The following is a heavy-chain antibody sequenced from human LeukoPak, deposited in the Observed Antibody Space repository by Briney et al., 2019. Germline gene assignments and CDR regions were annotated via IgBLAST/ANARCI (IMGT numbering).Heavy chain of an antibody. D-gene: IGHD2-8*02. CDR2: IYAADSDT. CDR1: SYTFSTYW. CDR3: TRSTGGTGPVYY. V-gene: IGHV5-51*01. J-gene: IGHJ4*02. Sequence: GQSLNISCKVFSYTFSTYWIGWARQMPGSTLEWIGIIYAADSDTRYSPTFQGQVAISAYKSTSTTSRQWSSRMASNTAMYSCTRSTGGTGPVYYWGQGTLVTVSS.